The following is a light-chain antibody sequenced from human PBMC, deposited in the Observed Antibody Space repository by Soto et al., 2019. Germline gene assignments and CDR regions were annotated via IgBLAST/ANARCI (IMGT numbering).Light chain of an antibody. J-gene: IGKJ1*01. CDR1: QSVSSN. V-gene: IGKV3-15*01. Sequence: EIVMTQSPATLSVSPGERATLSCRASQSVSSNLAWYQQKPGQAPRLLIYGASTRATGIPARFSGSGSGTEFTLTISSLEPGDFAVYYSQQRSYWWTFGQGTKVDIK. CDR3: QQRSYWWT. CDR2: GAS.